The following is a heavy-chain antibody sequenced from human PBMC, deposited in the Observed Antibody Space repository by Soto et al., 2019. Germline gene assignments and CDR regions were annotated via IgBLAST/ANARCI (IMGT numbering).Heavy chain of an antibody. J-gene: IGHJ4*02. CDR3: ARVFCGSASCHSYFNY. Sequence: SETLSLTCAVYGGSFSGYYWSWIRQPPGKGLEWIGEINHSGSTNYNPSLKSRVTISVDTSRNQFSLKLSSVTAADTAVYYCARVFCGSASCHSYFNYWGQGTLVTVSS. CDR1: GGSFSGYY. CDR2: INHSGST. V-gene: IGHV4-34*01. D-gene: IGHD2-2*01.